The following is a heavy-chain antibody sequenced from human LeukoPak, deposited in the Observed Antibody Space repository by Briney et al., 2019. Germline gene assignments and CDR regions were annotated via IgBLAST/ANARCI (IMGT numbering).Heavy chain of an antibody. Sequence: PGGSLRLSCSASGFDFDAHGMSWVRQVPGKGLEWVSGINWSGGSTAYADPMRGRITISRDNAKNSLYLQMDSLRAEDTALYYCARAPITCPFYFDYWGQGTLVTVSS. J-gene: IGHJ4*02. D-gene: IGHD3-10*01. CDR2: INWSGGST. V-gene: IGHV3-20*04. CDR1: GFDFDAHG. CDR3: ARAPITCPFYFDY.